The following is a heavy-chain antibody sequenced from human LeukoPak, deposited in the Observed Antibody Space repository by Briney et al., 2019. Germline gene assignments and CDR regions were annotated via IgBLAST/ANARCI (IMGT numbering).Heavy chain of an antibody. CDR3: ARSRAGVITHYYYGMDV. J-gene: IGHJ6*02. CDR1: GGSISSGGYY. D-gene: IGHD3-10*01. CDR2: IYHSGST. Sequence: PSETLSLTCTVSGGSISSGGYYWSWIRQPPGKGLEWIGYIYHSGSTYYNPSLKSRVTISVDRSKNQFSLKLSSVTAADTAVYYCARSRAGVITHYYYGMDVWGQGTTVTVSS. V-gene: IGHV4-30-2*01.